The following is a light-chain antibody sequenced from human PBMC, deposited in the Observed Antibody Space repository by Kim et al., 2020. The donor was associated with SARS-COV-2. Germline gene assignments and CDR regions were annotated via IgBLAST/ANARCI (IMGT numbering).Light chain of an antibody. Sequence: AAGERATRSCTASQSGSSSDVDWYQQKPGQGLRLLIDGASSRATGITDRGSGSGSGTDFTLTISRLEHEDVAVYYCQQYGSSPKTFGQGTKVDIK. CDR2: GAS. J-gene: IGKJ1*01. CDR1: QSGSSSD. CDR3: QQYGSSPKT. V-gene: IGKV3-20*01.